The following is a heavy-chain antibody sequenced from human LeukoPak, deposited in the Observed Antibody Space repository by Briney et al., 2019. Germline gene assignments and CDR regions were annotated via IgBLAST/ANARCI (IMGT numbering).Heavy chain of an antibody. D-gene: IGHD3-22*01. CDR1: AFTFSSYE. V-gene: IGHV3-48*03. J-gene: IGHJ3*02. CDR3: ATEWLLGAMNAFDI. CDR2: ISGSGSPI. Sequence: PGGSLRLSCVTSAFTFSSYEMNWVRQAPGKGLEWVSYISGSGSPIFYADSVKGRFTISRDNAQNSLYLQMNSLRAEDTAVYYCATEWLLGAMNAFDIWGQGTMVTVSS.